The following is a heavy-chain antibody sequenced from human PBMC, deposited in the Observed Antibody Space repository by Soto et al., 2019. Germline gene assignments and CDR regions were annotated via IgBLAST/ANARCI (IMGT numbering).Heavy chain of an antibody. CDR2: IYHSGST. CDR1: GGSISSGGYS. J-gene: IGHJ4*02. Sequence: SETLSLTCAVSGGSISSGGYSWSWIRQPPGKGLEWIGYIYHSGSTYYNPSLKSRVTISVDRSKNQFSLKLSSVTAADTAVYYCARASTTVTTLDYWGQGTLVTVS. D-gene: IGHD4-17*01. V-gene: IGHV4-30-2*01. CDR3: ARASTTVTTLDY.